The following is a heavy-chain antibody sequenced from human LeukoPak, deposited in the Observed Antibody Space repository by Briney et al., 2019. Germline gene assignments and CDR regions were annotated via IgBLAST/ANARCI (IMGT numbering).Heavy chain of an antibody. D-gene: IGHD3-16*01. CDR1: GYTFADYY. CDR3: ARTNMITFGGVLLDWFDP. Sequence: ASVKVSCKASGYTFADYYIHWVRQAPGQGLEWMGLINPNTGGTNYAQKFQGRVTMTRDTSITTAYMELSRLRSDDTAVYYCARTNMITFGGVLLDWFDPWGQGTLVTVSS. CDR2: INPNTGGT. V-gene: IGHV1-2*02. J-gene: IGHJ5*02.